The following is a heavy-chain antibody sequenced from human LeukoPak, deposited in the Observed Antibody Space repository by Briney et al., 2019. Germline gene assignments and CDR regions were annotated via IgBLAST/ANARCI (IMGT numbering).Heavy chain of an antibody. V-gene: IGHV3-30*18. D-gene: IGHD2-15*01. CDR2: ISYDGSNK. J-gene: IGHJ4*02. CDR3: AKEVRYCSGGSCYSAAFDY. CDR1: GFTFSSHS. Sequence: GGSLRLSCAASGFTFSSHSMNWVRQAPGKGLEWVAVISYDGSNKYYADSVKGRFTISRDNSKNTLYLQMNSLRAEDTAVYYCAKEVRYCSGGSCYSAAFDYWGQGTLVTVSS.